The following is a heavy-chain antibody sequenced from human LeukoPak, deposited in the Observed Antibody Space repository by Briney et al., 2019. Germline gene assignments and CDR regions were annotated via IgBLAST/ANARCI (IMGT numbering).Heavy chain of an antibody. CDR3: ARDGKHYDILTGYYPKNWFDP. CDR1: GYIFTCYY. CDR2: INPNSGGT. D-gene: IGHD3-9*01. V-gene: IGHV1-2*02. J-gene: IGHJ5*02. Sequence: ASVKVSCKASGYIFTCYYMHWVRQAPGQGLEWMGWINPNSGGTNYAQKFQGRVTMTRDTPISTAYMELSRLRSDDTAVYYCARDGKHYDILTGYYPKNWFDPWGQGTLVTVSS.